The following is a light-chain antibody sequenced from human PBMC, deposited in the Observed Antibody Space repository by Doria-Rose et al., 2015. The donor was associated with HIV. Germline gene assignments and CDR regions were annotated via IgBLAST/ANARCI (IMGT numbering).Light chain of an antibody. CDR1: QRISTN. V-gene: IGKV3-15*01. J-gene: IGKJ3*01. Sequence: RTRVTVSVSPGERATLSCRASQRISTNLAWYQQKPGQAPRLLIYDASTRATGIPARFSGGGSGTEFTLTVSSLQSEDFAVYYCQQYNNWPPRFTFGPGTKVDVK. CDR3: QQYNNWPPRFT. CDR2: DAS.